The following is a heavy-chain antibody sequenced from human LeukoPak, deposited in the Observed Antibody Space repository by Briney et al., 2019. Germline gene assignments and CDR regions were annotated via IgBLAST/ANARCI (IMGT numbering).Heavy chain of an antibody. V-gene: IGHV3-11*04. CDR2: ISSSGSTI. CDR3: ARDLGDYALFDY. D-gene: IGHD4-17*01. CDR1: GFTSSDYY. J-gene: IGHJ4*02. Sequence: WGSLRLSCAASGFTSSDYYMSWIRQAPGKGLECVSYISSSGSTIYYADSVKGRFTISRDNAKNSLYLQMNSLRAEDTAVYYCARDLGDYALFDYWGQGTLVTVSS.